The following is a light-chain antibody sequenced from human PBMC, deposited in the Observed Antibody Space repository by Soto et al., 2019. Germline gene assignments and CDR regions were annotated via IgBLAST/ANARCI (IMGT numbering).Light chain of an antibody. Sequence: EIGMTQSPATLSVSPGERATLSCRASQSVSSNLAWYQQKPGQAPRLLIYGASTRATGIPARFSGSGSGTEFTLTISSLQSEDFAVYYCQQYNNWPFTFGGGTKVEIK. CDR1: QSVSSN. CDR2: GAS. V-gene: IGKV3-15*01. CDR3: QQYNNWPFT. J-gene: IGKJ4*01.